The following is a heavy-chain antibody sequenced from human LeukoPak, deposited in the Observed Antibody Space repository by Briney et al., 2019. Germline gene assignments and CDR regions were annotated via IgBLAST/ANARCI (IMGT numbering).Heavy chain of an antibody. D-gene: IGHD1-26*01. J-gene: IGHJ4*02. V-gene: IGHV4-4*02. CDR2: IYHSGNT. CDR3: AWTGIVGGTTIDD. Sequence: SGTLSLTCAVSGGSIGSTNWWSWVRQLPGKGLEWIGEIYHSGNTNYNPSLKSRVTISADKSKNQFSLKLSSVTAADTAVYYCAWTGIVGGTTIDDWGQGTLVTVSS. CDR1: GGSIGSTNW.